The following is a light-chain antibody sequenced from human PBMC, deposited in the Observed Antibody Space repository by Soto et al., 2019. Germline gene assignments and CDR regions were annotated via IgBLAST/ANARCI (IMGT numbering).Light chain of an antibody. Sequence: EIVMTQSPATLSVYPGERATLSCRASQSVSSNLAWYQQKPGQAPRLLIYGASTRATGIPARFSGSGSVTDITLTITSLQSEDFAIFLCQQYNNWPPDMTFGQGTKVEIK. J-gene: IGKJ1*01. V-gene: IGKV3-15*01. CDR1: QSVSSN. CDR2: GAS. CDR3: QQYNNWPPDMT.